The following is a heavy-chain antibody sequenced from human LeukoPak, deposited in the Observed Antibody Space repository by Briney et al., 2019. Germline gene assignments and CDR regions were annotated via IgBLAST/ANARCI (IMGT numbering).Heavy chain of an antibody. CDR3: ARGLTLVNP. D-gene: IGHD4-23*01. CDR2: IKQDESAK. CDR1: GLTFSNYA. Sequence: GGSLRLSCEASGLTFSNYAFNWVRQAPGKGLEWVANIKQDESAKYYVDSVRGRFTISRDNAKNSLYLQMNSLRAEDTAVYYCARGLTLVNPWGQGTLVTVSS. J-gene: IGHJ5*02. V-gene: IGHV3-7*01.